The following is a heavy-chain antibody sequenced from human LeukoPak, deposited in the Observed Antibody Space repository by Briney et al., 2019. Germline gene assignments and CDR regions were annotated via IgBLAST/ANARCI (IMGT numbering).Heavy chain of an antibody. Sequence: GGSLRLSCAASGFTFSIHAIGWVRQAPGEGLGWVSSITGSGGSTYYGDSVKGRFTISRDNSKNTLYLQMNSLRAEDTALYYCAKDGGGSLEWLPPMDVWGQGTTVTVSS. D-gene: IGHD3-3*01. CDR2: ITGSGGST. CDR3: AKDGGGSLEWLPPMDV. CDR1: GFTFSIHA. J-gene: IGHJ6*02. V-gene: IGHV3-23*01.